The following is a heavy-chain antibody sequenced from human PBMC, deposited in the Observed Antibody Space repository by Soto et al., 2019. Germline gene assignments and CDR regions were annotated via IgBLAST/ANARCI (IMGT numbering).Heavy chain of an antibody. CDR1: GGSISSGDYY. J-gene: IGHJ4*02. CDR2: IYYSGST. V-gene: IGHV4-30-4*01. CDR3: ARVPFYDSSGRSYYFDY. Sequence: SETLSLTCTVSGGSISSGDYYWSWIRQPPGKGLECIGYIYYSGSTYYNPSLKSRVTISVDTSKNQSSLKLSSVTAADTAVCYCARVPFYDSSGRSYYFDYWGQGTLVTVSS. D-gene: IGHD3-22*01.